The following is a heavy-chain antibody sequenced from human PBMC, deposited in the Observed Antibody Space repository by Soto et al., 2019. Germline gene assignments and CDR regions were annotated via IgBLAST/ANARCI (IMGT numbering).Heavy chain of an antibody. D-gene: IGHD4-4*01. CDR2: TSYDGSTK. Sequence: QVQLVESGGGVVQPGRSLRLSCAASGFIFSSYGMHWVRQAPGKGLEWVAVTSYDGSTKYYADSVKGRFTISRDNSENTLHLELNSLRPEDTAVYYCAKDMSDYSNYPILDYWGRGTLVTVSS. V-gene: IGHV3-30*18. CDR1: GFIFSSYG. CDR3: AKDMSDYSNYPILDY. J-gene: IGHJ4*02.